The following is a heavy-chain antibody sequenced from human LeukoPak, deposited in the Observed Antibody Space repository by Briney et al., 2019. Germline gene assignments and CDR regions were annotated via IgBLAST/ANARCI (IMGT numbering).Heavy chain of an antibody. J-gene: IGHJ4*02. CDR2: IRYDGSNK. Sequence: GSLRLSCAASGFTFSSYGMHWVRQAPGKGLEWVAFIRYDGSNKYYADSVKGRFTISRDNSKNTLYLKMNSLRAEDTAVYYCARAAWYYYGSGSYGSFDYWGQGTLVTVSS. CDR3: ARAAWYYYGSGSYGSFDY. D-gene: IGHD3-10*01. V-gene: IGHV3-30*02. CDR1: GFTFSSYG.